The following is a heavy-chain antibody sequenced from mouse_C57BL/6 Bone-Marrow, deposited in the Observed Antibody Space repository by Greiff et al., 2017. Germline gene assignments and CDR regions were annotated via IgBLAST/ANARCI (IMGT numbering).Heavy chain of an antibody. J-gene: IGHJ2*01. CDR1: GYTFTSYT. Sequence: VKLMESGAELARPGASVKMSCKASGYTFTSYTMHWVKQRPGQGLEWIGYINPSSGYTKYNQKFKDKATLTADKSSSTAYMQLSSLTSEDSAVYYCARLGGLRQYYFDDWGKGTTLTVSS. V-gene: IGHV1-4*01. D-gene: IGHD3-2*02. CDR2: INPSSGYT. CDR3: ARLGGLRQYYFDD.